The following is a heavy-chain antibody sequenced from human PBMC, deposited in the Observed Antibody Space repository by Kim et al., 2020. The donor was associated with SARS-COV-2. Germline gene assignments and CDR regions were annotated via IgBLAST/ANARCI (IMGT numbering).Heavy chain of an antibody. J-gene: IGHJ4*02. CDR3: ARDFAGGAVAGKGRGFDY. D-gene: IGHD6-19*01. CDR2: ISYDGSNK. CDR1: GFTFSSYA. V-gene: IGHV3-30-3*01. Sequence: GGSLRLSCAASGFTFSSYAMHWVRQAPGKGLEWVAVISYDGSNKYYADSVKGRFTISRDNSKNTLYLQMNSLRAEDTAVYYCARDFAGGAVAGKGRGFDYWGQGTLVTVSS.